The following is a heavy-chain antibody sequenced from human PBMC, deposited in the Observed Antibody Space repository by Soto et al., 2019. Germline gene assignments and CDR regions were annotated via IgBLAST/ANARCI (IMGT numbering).Heavy chain of an antibody. CDR2: ISGGGDGT. V-gene: IGHV3-23*01. CDR1: GFTFYNYA. CDR3: AKKGLGSLATYCTTGDCHYAFDV. D-gene: IGHD2-8*01. J-gene: IGHJ3*01. Sequence: EVQLLESGGGLVRPGGSLRLSCAASGFTFYNYAMNWVRQAPGKGLEWVSTISGGGDGTYYADSVKGRFTISRDTSRNTVYLQMNSLRAEDTAVYYCAKKGLGSLATYCTTGDCHYAFDVWGQGTLVTVSS.